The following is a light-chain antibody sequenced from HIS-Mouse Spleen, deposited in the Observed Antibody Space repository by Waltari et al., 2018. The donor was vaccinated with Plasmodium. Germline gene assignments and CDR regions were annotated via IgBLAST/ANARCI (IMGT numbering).Light chain of an antibody. CDR3: QQYNNPRTT. CDR2: GSS. CDR1: QSVSSN. V-gene: IGKV3-15*01. Sequence: EIVMTQSPATLSVSPGERATLSCRASQSVSSNLAWYQQKPGQAPRLLIYGSSTRATGIPVRFSGSCSGTEFTLTISSLQSEDFAVYYCQQYNNPRTTFCQGTKLEIK. J-gene: IGKJ2*01.